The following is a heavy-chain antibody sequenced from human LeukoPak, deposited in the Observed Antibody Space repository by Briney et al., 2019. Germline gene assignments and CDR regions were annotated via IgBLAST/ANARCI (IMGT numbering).Heavy chain of an antibody. J-gene: IGHJ4*02. CDR1: GGSISSSSYY. Sequence: SETLSLTCTVSGGSISSSSYYWGWIRQPPGKGLEWIGSIYYSGSTYYNPSLKSRVTISVDTSKNQFSLKLSSVTAADTAVYYCARDIGIAVAGTFDYWGQGTLVTVSS. CDR3: ARDIGIAVAGTFDY. D-gene: IGHD6-19*01. V-gene: IGHV4-39*07. CDR2: IYYSGST.